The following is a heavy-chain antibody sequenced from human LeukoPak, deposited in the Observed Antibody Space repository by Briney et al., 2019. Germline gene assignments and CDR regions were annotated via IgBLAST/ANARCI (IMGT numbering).Heavy chain of an antibody. V-gene: IGHV3-23*01. J-gene: IGHJ4*02. Sequence: GGSLRLSCAASGFTFSSYAMSWVGQAPGKGLEWVSAISGSGGSTYYADSVKGRFTISRDNSKNTLYLQMNTLRAEATAVYYCAKGYSSSWYKFGYWGQGTLVTVSS. D-gene: IGHD6-13*01. CDR2: ISGSGGST. CDR1: GFTFSSYA. CDR3: AKGYSSSWYKFGY.